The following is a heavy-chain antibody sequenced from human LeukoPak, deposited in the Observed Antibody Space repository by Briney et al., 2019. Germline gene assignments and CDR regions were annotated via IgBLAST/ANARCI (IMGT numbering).Heavy chain of an antibody. CDR2: ISSASNMI. Sequence: GGSLRLSCAASGLTFSSYEMNWVRQAPGKGLEWISYISSASNMIYYAESVKGRFTISRDNAKNSLYLQMNSLGAEDTAVYYCATASGSWYRYYFDSWGQGILVTVSS. D-gene: IGHD6-13*01. J-gene: IGHJ4*02. V-gene: IGHV3-48*03. CDR3: ATASGSWYRYYFDS. CDR1: GLTFSSYE.